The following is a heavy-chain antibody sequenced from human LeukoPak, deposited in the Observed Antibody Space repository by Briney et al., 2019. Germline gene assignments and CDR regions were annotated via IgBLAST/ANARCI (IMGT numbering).Heavy chain of an antibody. CDR1: GFTFGDHI. Sequence: GGSLRLSCAASGFTFGDHIMSWVRQLPGKRLEWVAYVSGSGSTVYYADSVKGRFTVSRDNGKSSLYLQMNSLRVEDTALYYCVRQFASWGQGPLVPVSS. J-gene: IGHJ4*02. CDR3: VRQFAS. V-gene: IGHV3-48*01. CDR2: VSGSGSTV.